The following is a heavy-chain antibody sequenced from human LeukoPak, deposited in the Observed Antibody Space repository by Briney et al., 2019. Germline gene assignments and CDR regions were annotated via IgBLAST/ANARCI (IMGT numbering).Heavy chain of an antibody. V-gene: IGHV3-64D*06. Sequence: GGSLRLSCSASGFTFSNCNMHWVRQAPGKGLGYVSAISHSGDDTYYVDSVKGRFTISRDNSKNTVYLQLTSLREEDTAVYYCVKYSGYDYFFDYWGQGTLVTVSS. CDR2: ISHSGDDT. J-gene: IGHJ4*02. CDR1: GFTFSNCN. D-gene: IGHD5-12*01. CDR3: VKYSGYDYFFDY.